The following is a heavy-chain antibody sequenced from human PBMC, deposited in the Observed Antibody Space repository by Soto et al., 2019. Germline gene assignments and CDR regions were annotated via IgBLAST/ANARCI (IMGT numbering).Heavy chain of an antibody. CDR3: ARAHSSGWYSFDY. V-gene: IGHV4-59*08. CDR2: IYYSGST. Sequence: SETLSLTCTVSGGSISSYYWSWIRQPPGKGLEWIGYIYYSGSTNYNPSLKSRVTISVDTSKNQFSLELSSVTAADTAVYYCARAHSSGWYSFDYWGQGTLVTVSS. CDR1: GGSISSYY. J-gene: IGHJ4*02. D-gene: IGHD6-19*01.